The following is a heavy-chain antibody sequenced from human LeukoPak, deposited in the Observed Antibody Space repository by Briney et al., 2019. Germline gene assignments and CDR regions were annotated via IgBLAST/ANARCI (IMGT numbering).Heavy chain of an antibody. D-gene: IGHD3-16*01. J-gene: IGHJ4*02. V-gene: IGHV3-23*01. CDR3: ARDLTSYDYVWDY. CDR1: GFTFNNNA. Sequence: GGSLRLSCATSGFTFNNNAMSWVRQAPGKGLEWVSAINGGGDATEYADSVKGRFTISRDNSRNTLYLQMNSLRAEDTAVYYCARDLTSYDYVWDYWGQGTLVTVSS. CDR2: INGGGDAT.